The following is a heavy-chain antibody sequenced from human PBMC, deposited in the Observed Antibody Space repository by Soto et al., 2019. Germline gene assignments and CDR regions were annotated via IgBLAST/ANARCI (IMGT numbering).Heavy chain of an antibody. CDR3: ARGRLLIRD. Sequence: DVQLVESGGGLVQRGGSLRLACAASGFTVISDYMTWVRQAPGKGLEWVSVIYSGVNTSYADSVKGRVTISRDKAKTTLDRKLNSLRSEATGVDYSARGRLLIRDWCQGAQLIVYS. V-gene: IGHV3-66*01. CDR1: GFTVISDY. J-gene: IGHJ4*02. D-gene: IGHD3-3*02. CDR2: IYSGVNT.